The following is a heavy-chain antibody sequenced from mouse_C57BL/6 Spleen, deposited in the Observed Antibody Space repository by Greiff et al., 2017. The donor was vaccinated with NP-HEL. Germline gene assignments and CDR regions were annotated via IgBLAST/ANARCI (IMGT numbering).Heavy chain of an antibody. J-gene: IGHJ4*01. CDR1: GYTFTSYW. CDR3: ARQGGSSYRNYAMDY. CDR2: IHPNSGST. D-gene: IGHD1-1*01. V-gene: IGHV1-64*01. Sequence: VQLQQPGAELVKPGASVTLSCKASGYTFTSYWMHWVKQRPGQGLEWIGMIHPNSGSTNYNEKFKSKATLTVDKSSSTAYMQLSSLTSEDSAVYYCARQGGSSYRNYAMDYWGQGTSVTVSS.